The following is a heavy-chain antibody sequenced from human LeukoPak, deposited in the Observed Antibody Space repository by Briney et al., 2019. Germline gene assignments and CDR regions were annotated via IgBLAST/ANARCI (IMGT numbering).Heavy chain of an antibody. Sequence: ASVKVSCKASGYTFTAYYIHWVRQAPGQGLEWMGWISPNSGGTNYAQKFQGRVTVTRDTSISTAYMERSGLISDDTAVYYCARGRAQNEDQWLLQGYWGQGTLVIISS. CDR2: ISPNSGGT. D-gene: IGHD5-12*01. CDR1: GYTFTAYY. J-gene: IGHJ4*02. CDR3: ARGRAQNEDQWLLQGY. V-gene: IGHV1-2*02.